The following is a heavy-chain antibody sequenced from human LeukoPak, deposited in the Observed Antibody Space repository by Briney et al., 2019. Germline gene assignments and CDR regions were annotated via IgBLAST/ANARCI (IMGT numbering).Heavy chain of an antibody. CDR2: INPSGGST. J-gene: IGHJ4*02. CDR1: GYTFTSYY. Sequence: ASVKVSCKASGYTFTSYYMHWVRQAPGQGLEWMGIINPSGGSTSYAQKFQGRVTMTRGTSTSTVYMELSSLRSEDTAVYYCARGTYYYDSSGYYLDYWGQGTLVTVSS. D-gene: IGHD3-22*01. CDR3: ARGTYYYDSSGYYLDY. V-gene: IGHV1-46*01.